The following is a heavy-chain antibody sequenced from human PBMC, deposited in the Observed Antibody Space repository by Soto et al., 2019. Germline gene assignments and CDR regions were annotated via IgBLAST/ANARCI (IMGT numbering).Heavy chain of an antibody. CDR2: ISGTGGST. D-gene: IGHD3-16*01. Sequence: EVHLLESGGYLVQPGGSLRLSCAASGFFFSDYSMSWVRQAPGKGLEWVSGISGTGGSTYYAYSVKGRFTISGDNSRNTLYLQMNSLRGDDTAVYFCARSLGNTGTDHYFTYWGQGTLVTVSS. V-gene: IGHV3-23*01. CDR3: ARSLGNTGTDHYFTY. J-gene: IGHJ4*02. CDR1: GFFFSDYS.